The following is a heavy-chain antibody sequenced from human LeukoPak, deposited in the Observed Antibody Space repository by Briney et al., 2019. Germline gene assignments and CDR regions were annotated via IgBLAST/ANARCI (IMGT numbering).Heavy chain of an antibody. CDR3: ARVVTDMGISWFDP. CDR2: MNPKSGST. V-gene: IGHV1-8*03. J-gene: IGHJ5*02. Sequence: ASVKVSCKASGYTFSNYDINWVRQATGQGLEWMGWMNPKSGSTGYAEKFQGRVTVTRNTSIRTAYMELSSLRSEDTAVYYCARVVTDMGISWFDPWGQGTLVTVSS. D-gene: IGHD5-18*01. CDR1: GYTFSNYD.